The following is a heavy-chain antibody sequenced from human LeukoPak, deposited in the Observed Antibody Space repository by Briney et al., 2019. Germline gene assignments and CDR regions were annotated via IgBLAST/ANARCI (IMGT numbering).Heavy chain of an antibody. CDR1: GFTFSLYW. CDR2: IKQDRSEK. V-gene: IGHV3-7*03. D-gene: IGHD3-9*01. J-gene: IGHJ4*02. CDR3: AGGTGFIIKD. Sequence: GGSLRLSCAASGFTFSLYWMNWVRRAPGKGLEWVANIKQDRSEKNYVDSVKGRFTISRDNAKNSLYLQMNNLRVEDTAMYYCAGGTGFIIKDWGQGTLVTVSS.